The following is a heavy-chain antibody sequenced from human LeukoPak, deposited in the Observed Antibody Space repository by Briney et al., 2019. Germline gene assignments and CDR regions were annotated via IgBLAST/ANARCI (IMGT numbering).Heavy chain of an antibody. Sequence: GESLKISYAASGFTFSSYWMHWVRQAPGEGLVWVSRINSDGSNTSYADSVKGRFTISRDNAENTLYLQMNSLRAEDTAVYYCAREMGATGVDYWGQGTLVTVSS. J-gene: IGHJ4*02. V-gene: IGHV3-74*01. CDR1: GFTFSSYW. D-gene: IGHD1-26*01. CDR3: AREMGATGVDY. CDR2: INSDGSNT.